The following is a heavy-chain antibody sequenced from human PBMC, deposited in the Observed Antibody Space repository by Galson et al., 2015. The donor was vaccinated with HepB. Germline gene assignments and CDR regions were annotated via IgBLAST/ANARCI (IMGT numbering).Heavy chain of an antibody. V-gene: IGHV3-9*01. CDR2: ISWNSGSI. CDR1: GFTFDDYA. J-gene: IGHJ4*02. CDR3: ATSLDGGY. D-gene: IGHD3-16*01. Sequence: SLRLSCAASGFTFDDYAMHWVRQAPGKGLEWVSGISWNSGSIGYADSVKGRFTISRDNAKNSLYLQMNSLRAEDTALYYCATSLDGGYWGQGTLVTVSS.